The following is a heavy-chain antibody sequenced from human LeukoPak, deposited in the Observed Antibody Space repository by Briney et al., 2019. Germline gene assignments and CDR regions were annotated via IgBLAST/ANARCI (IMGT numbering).Heavy chain of an antibody. CDR3: ARLSTVTTSFDY. Sequence: SETLSLTCTVSGVSISSSYSYWGWIRQPPGMGLEWIGSIYYTGNTYYNASLKSRVTMSVDTSKNQFSLKLSSVTAADTAVYYCARLSTVTTSFDYWGQGTLVTVSS. D-gene: IGHD4-17*01. V-gene: IGHV4-39*07. CDR2: IYYTGNT. CDR1: GVSISSSYSY. J-gene: IGHJ4*02.